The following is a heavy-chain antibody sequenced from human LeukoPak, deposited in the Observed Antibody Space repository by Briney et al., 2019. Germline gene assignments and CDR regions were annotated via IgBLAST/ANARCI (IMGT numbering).Heavy chain of an antibody. V-gene: IGHV1-18*01. J-gene: IGHJ4*02. D-gene: IGHD3-10*01. CDR3: ARVGHYYGSGSYYPGFDY. Sequence: ASVKVSCKASGYTFTSYGISWVRQAPGQGLEWMGWISAYNGNTNYAQKLQGRVTMTTDTSTSTAYMELRSLRSDDTAVYYCARVGHYYGSGSYYPGFDYWGQGTLVTVSS. CDR2: ISAYNGNT. CDR1: GYTFTSYG.